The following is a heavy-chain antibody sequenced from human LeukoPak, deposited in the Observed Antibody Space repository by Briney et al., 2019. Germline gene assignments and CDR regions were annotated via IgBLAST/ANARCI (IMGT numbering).Heavy chain of an antibody. CDR2: INHSGST. J-gene: IGHJ4*02. D-gene: IGHD5-18*01. CDR3: ARLGYGYGDY. CDR1: GGSFSGYY. Sequence: PSETLSLTCAVYGGSFSGYYWSWIRQPPGKGLEWIGEINHSGSTNYNPSLKSRVTISVDTSKNQFSLKLSSVTAADTAVYYCARLGYGYGDYWGQGTLVTVSP. V-gene: IGHV4-34*01.